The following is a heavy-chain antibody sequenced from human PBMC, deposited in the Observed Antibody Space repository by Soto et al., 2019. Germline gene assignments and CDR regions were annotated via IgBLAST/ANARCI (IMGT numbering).Heavy chain of an antibody. CDR2: INYSGTT. CDR3: ASRYGSGKSYFDF. Sequence: SETLSLTCAVYGGSFSGHFCSWVRQPPGKGLEWIGEINYSGTTNYNPSLESRVTVSVDTSKNQFTLKLTSVTAADTAVYYCASRYGSGKSYFDFWGQGTPVTVS. J-gene: IGHJ4*02. CDR1: GGSFSGHF. D-gene: IGHD3-10*01. V-gene: IGHV4-34*01.